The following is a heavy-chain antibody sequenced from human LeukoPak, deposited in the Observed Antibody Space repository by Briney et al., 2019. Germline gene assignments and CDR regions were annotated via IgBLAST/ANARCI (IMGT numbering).Heavy chain of an antibody. CDR1: GHTYTVYY. D-gene: IGHD6-19*01. CDR3: AHSSASDSLEH. J-gene: IGHJ4*02. Sequence: GASVKVSCKASGHTYTVYYMHWERQAPGQGLEWMGWINPNSGGTNHAQKFQGRVSMTRDTSISTASMELSRLRSDSASVYYLAHSSASDSLEHWGQGTLVTVSS. V-gene: IGHV1-2*02. CDR2: INPNSGGT.